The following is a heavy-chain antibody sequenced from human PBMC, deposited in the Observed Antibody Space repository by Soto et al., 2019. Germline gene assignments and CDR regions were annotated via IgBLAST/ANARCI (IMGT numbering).Heavy chain of an antibody. CDR1: GFTFSSSG. Sequence: QVQLVESGGGVVQSGRSLRLSCAASGFTFSSSGLHWVRQAPGKGLEWVAVISYDGTNKYYADSGKGRFTISRDNSKNTLYLQMNSLRAEDTAVYYCAKGGRGGYDYIDYWGQGTLVTVSS. J-gene: IGHJ4*02. D-gene: IGHD5-12*01. CDR2: ISYDGTNK. V-gene: IGHV3-30*18. CDR3: AKGGRGGYDYIDY.